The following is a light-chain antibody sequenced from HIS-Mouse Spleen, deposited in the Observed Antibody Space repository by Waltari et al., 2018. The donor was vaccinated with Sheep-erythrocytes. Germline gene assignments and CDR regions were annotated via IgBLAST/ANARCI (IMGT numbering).Light chain of an antibody. CDR2: AAS. CDR1: QGLSSW. V-gene: IGKV1-12*01. Sequence: DLPMTQSPSSVSESLGDRVPITCRASQGLSSWLGWSQQKPGKAPPLRLYAASSLQRGVPSRFSGSGSGTDFTLTSSSLQPEDVATYYRQQANSFPPTFGHKTKEESK. J-gene: IGKJ1*01. CDR3: QQANSFPPT.